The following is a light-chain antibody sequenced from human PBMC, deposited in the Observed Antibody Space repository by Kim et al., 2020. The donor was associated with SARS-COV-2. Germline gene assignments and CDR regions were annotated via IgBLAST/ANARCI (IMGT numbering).Light chain of an antibody. CDR3: AAWDDSLSGLWV. CDR1: SSNIGSNY. J-gene: IGLJ3*02. CDR2: SNT. Sequence: ELTQPPSASGTPGQRVTISCSGSSSNIGSNYVYWYQQLPGTAPKLLIYSNTQRPSGVPDRFSGSKSGTSASLAISGLRSEDEADYYCAAWDDSLSGLWVFGGGTQLTVL. V-gene: IGLV1-47*02.